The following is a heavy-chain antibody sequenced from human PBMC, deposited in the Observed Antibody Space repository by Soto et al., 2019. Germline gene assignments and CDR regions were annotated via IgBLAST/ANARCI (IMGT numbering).Heavy chain of an antibody. V-gene: IGHV3-30-3*01. CDR3: ARVDSSSPNYYYYAMDV. Sequence: QVQLVESGGGVVQPGRSLRLSCAASGFTFSSYAMHWVRQAPGKGLEWVAITSYDGSNKYYADSVKGRFTISRDNSKNTLYVQMNSLRAEDTAVYYCARVDSSSPNYYYYAMDVWVQGTTVTVSS. D-gene: IGHD6-6*01. CDR1: GFTFSSYA. J-gene: IGHJ6*02. CDR2: TSYDGSNK.